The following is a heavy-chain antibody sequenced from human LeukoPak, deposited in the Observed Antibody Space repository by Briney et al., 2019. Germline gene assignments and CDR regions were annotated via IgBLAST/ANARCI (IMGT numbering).Heavy chain of an antibody. CDR1: GGSITTTNW. D-gene: IGHD1-26*01. CDR3: TRESGGFSPFGF. CDR2: VHLNGAT. V-gene: IGHV4-4*02. J-gene: IGHJ4*02. Sequence: SETLSLTCAVSGGSITTTNWWSWVRQPPGKGLEWIGEVHLNGATNYNPSLESRFSMSIDKSNNHLSLEVTSVTAADTAMYYCTRESGGFSPFGFWGQGTLVTVSS.